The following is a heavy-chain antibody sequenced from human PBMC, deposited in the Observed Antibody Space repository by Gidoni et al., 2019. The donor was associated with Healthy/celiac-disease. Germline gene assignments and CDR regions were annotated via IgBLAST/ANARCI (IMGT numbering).Heavy chain of an antibody. CDR1: GFTFSSYA. J-gene: IGHJ4*02. Sequence: EVQLLESGGGLVQPGGSLRLSCAASGFTFSSYAMSWVRQAPGKGLEWVSAISGSGGSTYYADSVKGRFTISRDNSKNTLYLQMNSLRAEDTAVYYCAKDNVLRYFDWLSDFDYWGQGTLVTVSS. V-gene: IGHV3-23*01. D-gene: IGHD3-9*01. CDR2: ISGSGGST. CDR3: AKDNVLRYFDWLSDFDY.